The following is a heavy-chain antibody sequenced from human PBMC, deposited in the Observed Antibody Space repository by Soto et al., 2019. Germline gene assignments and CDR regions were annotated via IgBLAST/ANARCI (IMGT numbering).Heavy chain of an antibody. J-gene: IGHJ4*02. Sequence: EVQLVESGGGLVQPGGSLRLACAASGFTFSSNWMHWVRQAPGKGLVWVSRINSDGSSTRYGDSVKGRFTNSRDTAKNTLYLQMNSLRDEDTAVYFCATGYSGYDYAYWGQGSLVTVSS. CDR2: INSDGSST. CDR3: ATGYSGYDYAY. V-gene: IGHV3-74*01. CDR1: GFTFSSNW. D-gene: IGHD5-12*01.